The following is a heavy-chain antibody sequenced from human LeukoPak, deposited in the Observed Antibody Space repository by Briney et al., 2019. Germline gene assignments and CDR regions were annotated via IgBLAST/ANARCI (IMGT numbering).Heavy chain of an antibody. J-gene: IGHJ4*02. CDR3: ARVWYSGSYPVDY. CDR2: ISSSGSTI. Sequence: PGGSLRLSCAASGFIFSDYEMNWVRQAPGKGLEWVSYISSSGSTIYYADSVKGRFTISRDNAKNSLYLQMNSLRAEDTAVYYCARVWYSGSYPVDYWGQGTLVTASS. CDR1: GFIFSDYE. D-gene: IGHD1-26*01. V-gene: IGHV3-48*03.